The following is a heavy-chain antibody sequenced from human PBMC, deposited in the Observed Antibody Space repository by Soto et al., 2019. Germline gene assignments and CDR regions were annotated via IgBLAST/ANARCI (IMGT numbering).Heavy chain of an antibody. CDR3: ARDAPVMEGWFDP. Sequence: QVQLVQSGAEVKKPGSSVKVSCKASGGTFSSYTISWVRQAPGQGLEWMGRIIPILGIANYAQKFQGRVTITADKSTSTAYMELSSLRSEDTAVYYCARDAPVMEGWFDPWGQGTLVTVSS. D-gene: IGHD3-16*01. J-gene: IGHJ5*02. CDR2: IIPILGIA. V-gene: IGHV1-69*08. CDR1: GGTFSSYT.